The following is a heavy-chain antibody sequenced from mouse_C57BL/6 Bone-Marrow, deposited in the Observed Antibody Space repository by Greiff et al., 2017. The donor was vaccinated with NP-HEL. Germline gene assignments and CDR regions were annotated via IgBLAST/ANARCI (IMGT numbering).Heavy chain of an antibody. V-gene: IGHV1-63*01. CDR1: GYTFTNSW. D-gene: IGHD2-3*01. J-gene: IGHJ2*01. CDR2: IYPGGGYT. Sequence: QVQLKESGAELVRPGTSVTMSCKASGYTFTNSWIGWAKQRPGHGLEWIGDIYPGGGYTNYNEKFKGKATLTADKSSSTAYMQFSSLTSEDSAIYYCSRLSGLLRLDYWGQGTTLTVSS. CDR3: SRLSGLLRLDY.